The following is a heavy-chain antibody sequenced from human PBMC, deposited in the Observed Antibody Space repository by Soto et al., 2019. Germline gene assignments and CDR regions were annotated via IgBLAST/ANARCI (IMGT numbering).Heavy chain of an antibody. J-gene: IGHJ4*02. CDR3: ARTYGGSYPPFDY. CDR1: GVTFSSYA. V-gene: IGHV1-69*13. CDR2: IIPIFGTA. D-gene: IGHD1-26*01. Sequence: GASVKVSCKASGVTFSSYAISWVRQAPGQGLEWMGGIIPIFGTANYAQKFQGRVTITADESTSTAYMELSSLRSEDTAVYYCARTYGGSYPPFDYWGQGTLVTVSS.